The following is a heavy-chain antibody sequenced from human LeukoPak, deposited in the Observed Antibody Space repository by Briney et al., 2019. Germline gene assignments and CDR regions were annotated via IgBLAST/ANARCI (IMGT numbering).Heavy chain of an antibody. V-gene: IGHV4-59*01. Sequence: PSETLSLTCTVSGGSISSYYWSWIRQPPGKGLEWIGYIYYSGSTNYNPSLKSRVTISVDTSKNQFSLKLSSVTAADTAVYYCARDSYYYDSSGFSYYFDYWGREPWSPSPQ. CDR3: ARDSYYYDSSGFSYYFDY. J-gene: IGHJ4*02. CDR2: IYYSGST. D-gene: IGHD3-22*01. CDR1: GGSISSYY.